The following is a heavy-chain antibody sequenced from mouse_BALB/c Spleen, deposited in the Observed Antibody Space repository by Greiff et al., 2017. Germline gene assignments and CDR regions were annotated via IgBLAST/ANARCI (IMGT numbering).Heavy chain of an antibody. J-gene: IGHJ3*01. Sequence: VQLKESGAELVKPGASVKLSCTASGFNIKDTYMHWVKQRPEQGLEWIGRIDPANGNTKYDPKFQGKATITADTSSNTAYLQLSSLTSEDTAVYYCARSYGPWFAYWGQGTLVTVSA. CDR1: GFNIKDTY. CDR2: IDPANGNT. V-gene: IGHV14-3*02. CDR3: ARSYGPWFAY. D-gene: IGHD1-2*01.